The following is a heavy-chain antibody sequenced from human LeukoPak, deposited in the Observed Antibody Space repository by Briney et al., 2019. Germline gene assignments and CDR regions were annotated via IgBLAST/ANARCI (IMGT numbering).Heavy chain of an antibody. Sequence: GGPLTLSCAASGFSFSSYAIHWVRQAPGKGLEWVALISSDGGTKYYADSVKGRFTISRDNSKNTVYLQMNRLRSEDTAFYFCARPFSRGWYYPYFDQWGQGTLVTVSS. CDR1: GFSFSSYA. V-gene: IGHV3-30*04. J-gene: IGHJ4*02. D-gene: IGHD6-19*01. CDR3: ARPFSRGWYYPYFDQ. CDR2: ISSDGGTK.